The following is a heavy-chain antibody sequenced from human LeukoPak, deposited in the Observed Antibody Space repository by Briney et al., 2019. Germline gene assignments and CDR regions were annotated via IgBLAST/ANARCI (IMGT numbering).Heavy chain of an antibody. V-gene: IGHV1-8*01. CDR2: MNPNSGNT. D-gene: IGHD3-22*01. J-gene: IGHJ4*02. Sequence: GASVKVSCKASGYTFTSYDINWVRQATGQGLEWMGWMNPNSGNTGYAQKFQGRVTMTRDTSTSTVYMELSSLRSEDTAVYYCARGGRLIVVAPGGYWGQGTLVTVSS. CDR3: ARGGRLIVVAPGGY. CDR1: GYTFTSYD.